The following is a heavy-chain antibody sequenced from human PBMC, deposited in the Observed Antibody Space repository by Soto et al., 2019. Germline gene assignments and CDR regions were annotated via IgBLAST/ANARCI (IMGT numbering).Heavy chain of an antibody. CDR1: GFSFSTYG. CDR2: ISNDGSNK. J-gene: IGHJ4*02. D-gene: IGHD1-7*01. CDR3: AKGFGNYGAFDY. Sequence: GGSLRLSCAAFGFSFSTYGMHWVRQAPGKGLEWVAFISNDGSNKYYADSVKGRFTISRDNSKNTLYLQMNSLRAEDTAVYYYAKGFGNYGAFDYGGQETLVTVSS. V-gene: IGHV3-30*18.